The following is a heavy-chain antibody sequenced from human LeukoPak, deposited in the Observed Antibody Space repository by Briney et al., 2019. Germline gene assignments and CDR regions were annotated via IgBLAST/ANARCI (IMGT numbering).Heavy chain of an antibody. Sequence: PSETLSLTCAVYGGSFSGYYWSWIRQPPGKGLEWIGYIYYSGSTNHNPSLKSRVTISVDTSKNQFSLKLSSVTAADTAVYYCARDFGGFQHWGQGTLVTVSS. CDR2: IYYSGST. CDR3: ARDFGGFQH. J-gene: IGHJ1*01. CDR1: GGSFSGYY. V-gene: IGHV4-59*01. D-gene: IGHD3-10*01.